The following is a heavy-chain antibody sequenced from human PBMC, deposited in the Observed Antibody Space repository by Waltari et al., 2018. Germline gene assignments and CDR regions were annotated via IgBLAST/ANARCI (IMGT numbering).Heavy chain of an antibody. D-gene: IGHD3-10*01. J-gene: IGHJ2*01. CDR3: ARAQLTMARNLDL. V-gene: IGHV3-74*01. CDR1: GFTFSSYW. Sequence: EVQLVESGGGLVQPGGSLGLSCVTSGFTFSSYWMHWVRQVPGKGLGWVSRINSDGSTTSYADSVKGRFTISRDNAKNTLYLQMNSLRADDTSVYYCARAQLTMARNLDLWGRGTLVTVSS. CDR2: INSDGSTT.